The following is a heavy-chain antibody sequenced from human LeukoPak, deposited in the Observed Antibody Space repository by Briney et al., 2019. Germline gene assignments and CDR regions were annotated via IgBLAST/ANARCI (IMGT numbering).Heavy chain of an antibody. CDR2: ISGSGGST. V-gene: IGHV3-23*01. Sequence: PGGSLRLSCAASGFTFSSYAMSWVRQAPGKGLEWVSAISGSGGSTYYADSVKGRFTISRDNSKHTLYLQMNSLRAEDTAVYYYAKEARITIIVVARRFAFDIWGQGTMVTVSS. J-gene: IGHJ3*02. CDR1: GFTFSSYA. D-gene: IGHD3-22*01. CDR3: AKEARITIIVVARRFAFDI.